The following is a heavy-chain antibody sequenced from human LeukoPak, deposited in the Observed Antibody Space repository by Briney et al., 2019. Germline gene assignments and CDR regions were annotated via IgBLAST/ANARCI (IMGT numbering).Heavy chain of an antibody. CDR3: ARESGYDGVDY. V-gene: IGHV4-39*07. J-gene: IGHJ4*02. CDR2: IHYSGST. CDR1: GGSISSSSYY. D-gene: IGHD5-12*01. Sequence: PSETLSLTCTVSGGSISSSSYYWGWIRQPPGKGLEWIGSIHYSGSTNYNPSLKSRVTISVDTSKNQFSLKLSSVTAADTAVYYCARESGYDGVDYWGQGTLVTVSS.